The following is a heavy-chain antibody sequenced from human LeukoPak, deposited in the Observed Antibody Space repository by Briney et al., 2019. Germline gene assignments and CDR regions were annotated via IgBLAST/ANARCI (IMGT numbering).Heavy chain of an antibody. CDR3: ARTYYGGNSFFDY. V-gene: IGHV1-2*02. CDR1: GCTFTGYY. J-gene: IGHJ4*02. Sequence: ASVKVSCKASGCTFTGYYMHWVRQAPGQGLEWMGWINPNSGGTNYAQKFQGRVTMTRDTSISTAYMELSRLRSDDTAVYYCARTYYGGNSFFDYWGQGTLVTVSS. D-gene: IGHD4-23*01. CDR2: INPNSGGT.